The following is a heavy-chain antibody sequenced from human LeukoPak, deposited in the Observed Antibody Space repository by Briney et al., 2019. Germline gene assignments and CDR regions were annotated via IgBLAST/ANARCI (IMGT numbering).Heavy chain of an antibody. CDR2: ISSSGSTI. J-gene: IGHJ6*03. V-gene: IGHV3-11*04. D-gene: IGHD3-22*01. CDR1: GFTVSSNY. Sequence: GGSLRLSCAASGFTVSSNYMSWVRQAPGKGLEWVSYISSSGSTIYYADSVKGRFTISRDNAKNSLYLQMNSLRAEDTAVYYCARDYYYDSSGYYYYYYYMDVWGKGTTVTISS. CDR3: ARDYYYDSSGYYYYYYYMDV.